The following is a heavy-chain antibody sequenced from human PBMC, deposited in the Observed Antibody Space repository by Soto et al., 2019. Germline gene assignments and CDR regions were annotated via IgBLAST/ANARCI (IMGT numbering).Heavy chain of an antibody. J-gene: IGHJ4*02. D-gene: IGHD3-3*01. CDR3: ARDPRPVLRFLEWLSIP. V-gene: IGHV3-33*01. CDR2: IWYDGSNK. Sequence: GGSLSLSCAASGFTFSSYGMHWVRQAPGKGLEWVAVIWYDGSNKYYADSVKGRFTISRDNSKNTLYLQMNSLRAEDTAVYYCARDPRPVLRFLEWLSIPWGQGTLVTVSS. CDR1: GFTFSSYG.